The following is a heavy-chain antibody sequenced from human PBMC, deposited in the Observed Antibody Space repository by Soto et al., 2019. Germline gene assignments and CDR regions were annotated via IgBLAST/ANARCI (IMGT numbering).Heavy chain of an antibody. D-gene: IGHD3-22*01. CDR1: GFSLNTRGMC. CDR3: ARIRNSGYFYDT. CDR2: IDWEDDK. V-gene: IGHV2-70*13. J-gene: IGHJ5*02. Sequence: SGPTLVNPTQTLTLTCTFSGFSLNTRGMCVSWIRQPPGEALEWLALIDWEDDKYYSTSLKTRLTISKDTSKNQVVLTMTDMDPVDTATYYCARIRNSGYFYDTWGQGTLVTVSS.